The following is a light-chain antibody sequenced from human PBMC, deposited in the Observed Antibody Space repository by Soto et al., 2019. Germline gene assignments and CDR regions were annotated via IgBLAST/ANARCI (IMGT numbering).Light chain of an antibody. V-gene: IGLV2-23*01. CDR2: EDT. Sequence: QSVLTQTASVSGSPGQSITISCTGTFSDVGSYNLVSWYQQHPGKAPKLMIYEDTKRPSGVSNRFSGSKSGYTASLTISGLQAEDEADYYCCSYAGSSTVVFGGGTKLTVL. CDR3: CSYAGSSTVV. J-gene: IGLJ2*01. CDR1: FSDVGSYNL.